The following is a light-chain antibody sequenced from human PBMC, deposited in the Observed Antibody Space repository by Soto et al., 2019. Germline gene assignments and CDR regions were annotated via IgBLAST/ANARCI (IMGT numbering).Light chain of an antibody. Sequence: QSVLTQPASVSGSPGQSITISCTGTSSDVGSYNLVSWYQQHPDKAPKLMIYEGSKRPSGVSNRFSGSKSGNTASLTISGLQAEDEADYYCCSYAGSSTHVVFGGGTKLT. CDR3: CSYAGSSTHVV. CDR1: SSDVGSYNL. CDR2: EGS. V-gene: IGLV2-23*01. J-gene: IGLJ2*01.